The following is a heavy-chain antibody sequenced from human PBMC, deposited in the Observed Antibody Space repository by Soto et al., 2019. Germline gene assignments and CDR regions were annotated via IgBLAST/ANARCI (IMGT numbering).Heavy chain of an antibody. V-gene: IGHV3-48*01. Sequence: GGSLRLSCAASGFTFSSYSMNWVRQAPGKGLEWVSYISSSSSTIYYADSVKGRFTISRDNAKNSLYLQMNSLRAEDTAVYYCASSIYSGSYCVGEPYRFDPWGQGTLVTVSS. CDR2: ISSSSSTI. CDR1: GFTFSSYS. D-gene: IGHD1-26*01. J-gene: IGHJ5*02. CDR3: ASSIYSGSYCVGEPYRFDP.